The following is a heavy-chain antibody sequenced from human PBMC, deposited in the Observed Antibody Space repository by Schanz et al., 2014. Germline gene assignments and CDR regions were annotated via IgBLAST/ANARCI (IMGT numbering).Heavy chain of an antibody. J-gene: IGHJ4*02. CDR1: GFAFSSYS. D-gene: IGHD1-1*01. V-gene: IGHV3-48*01. Sequence: EGQLLESGGGLIQPGGSLRLSCTASGFAFSSYSMNWVRQAPGKGLEWVSYISSSGTTIYYADSVKGRFTMSRDNSKNTLYLQMNSLRAEDTAVYYCARGTDWNLHYWGRGALVTVSS. CDR2: ISSSGTTI. CDR3: ARGTDWNLHY.